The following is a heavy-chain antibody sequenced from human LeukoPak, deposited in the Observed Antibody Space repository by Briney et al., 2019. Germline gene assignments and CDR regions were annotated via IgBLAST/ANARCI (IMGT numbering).Heavy chain of an antibody. J-gene: IGHJ4*02. D-gene: IGHD2-2*02. V-gene: IGHV3-11*01. CDR2: ISASSSNI. Sequence: GGSLRLSCAASGFTFSDYYMSWIRQSPGKGLEWVSYISASSSNIYYADSVKGRFTLSRDNAKNSLFLQMNSMRLEDTAVYYCARDSYRYCSSSSCYMFDYWGQGTLVTVSS. CDR1: GFTFSDYY. CDR3: ARDSYRYCSSSSCYMFDY.